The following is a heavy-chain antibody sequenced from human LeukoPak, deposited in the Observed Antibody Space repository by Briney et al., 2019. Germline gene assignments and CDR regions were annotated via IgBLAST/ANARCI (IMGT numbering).Heavy chain of an antibody. V-gene: IGHV4-34*01. CDR1: GGSFSGYY. Sequence: PSETLSLTCAVYGGSFSGYYWSWIRQPPGKGLEWIGGINHSGSTNYNPSLKSRVTISVDTSKNQFSLKLSSVTAADTAVYYCARVISITGTTYYFDYWGQGTLVTVSS. CDR3: ARVISITGTTYYFDY. D-gene: IGHD1-7*01. CDR2: INHSGST. J-gene: IGHJ4*02.